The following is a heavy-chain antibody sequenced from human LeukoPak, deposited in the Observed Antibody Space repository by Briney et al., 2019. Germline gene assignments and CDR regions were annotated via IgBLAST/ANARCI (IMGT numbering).Heavy chain of an antibody. CDR3: ARGAATITPFDY. J-gene: IGHJ4*02. CDR1: GYTFTSYD. V-gene: IGHV1-2*02. D-gene: IGHD5-24*01. Sequence: GASVTVSYKASGYTFTSYDINWVRPAAGQGLEWMGWINPNSGGTNYAQKFQGRVTMTRDTSISTAYMELSRLRSDDTAVYYCARGAATITPFDYWGQGTQVTVSS. CDR2: INPNSGGT.